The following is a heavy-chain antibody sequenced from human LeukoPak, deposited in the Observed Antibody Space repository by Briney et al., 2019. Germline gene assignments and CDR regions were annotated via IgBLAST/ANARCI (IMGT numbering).Heavy chain of an antibody. CDR2: ISYDGSNK. J-gene: IGHJ4*02. V-gene: IGHV3-30-3*01. Sequence: GGSLRLSCAASGFTFSSYAMHWVRQAPGKGLEWVAVISYDGSNKYYADSVKGRFTISRDNSKNTLYLQMNSLRAEDTAVYYCARPVEMATIWGEFGYWGQRTLVTVSS. CDR3: ARPVEMATIWGEFGY. D-gene: IGHD5-24*01. CDR1: GFTFSSYA.